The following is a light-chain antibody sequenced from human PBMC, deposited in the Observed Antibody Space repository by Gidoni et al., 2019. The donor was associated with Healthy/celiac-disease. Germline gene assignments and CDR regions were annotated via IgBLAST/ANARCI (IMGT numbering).Light chain of an antibody. V-gene: IGLV3-25*01. CDR3: QSADSSGTYPVV. Sequence: GSVSTGQTARITCSGDALPKQDAYWYQQKPGQAPVLVIYKDSERPSWIPERFSGSSSGTTVTLTISGVPAADEADYYCQSADSSGTYPVVFGGGTKLTVL. CDR2: KDS. J-gene: IGLJ3*02. CDR1: ALPKQD.